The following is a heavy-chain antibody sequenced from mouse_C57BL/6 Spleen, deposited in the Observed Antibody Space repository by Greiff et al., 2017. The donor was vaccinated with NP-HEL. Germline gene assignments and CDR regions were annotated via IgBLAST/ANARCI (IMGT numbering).Heavy chain of an antibody. Sequence: QVQLKQSGAELVRPGTSVQVSCKASGYAFTNYLIEWVKQRPGQGLEWIGVINPGSGGTNYNEKFKGKATLTADKSSSTAYMQLSSLTSEDSAVYFCARYGYSNYYAMDYWGQGTSVTVSS. CDR2: INPGSGGT. J-gene: IGHJ4*01. CDR3: ARYGYSNYYAMDY. D-gene: IGHD2-5*01. V-gene: IGHV1-54*01. CDR1: GYAFTNYL.